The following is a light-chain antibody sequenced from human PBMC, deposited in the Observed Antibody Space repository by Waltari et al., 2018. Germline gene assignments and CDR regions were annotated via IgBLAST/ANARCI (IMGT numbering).Light chain of an antibody. V-gene: IGKV1-5*03. CDR3: QQYYSYSRT. CDR1: QSISSW. J-gene: IGKJ1*01. Sequence: DIQMTQSPSTLSASVGDRVTITCRASQSISSWLAWYQRKPGKPPKFLIYRASELESGVPPRFSGSGSGTEFTLTISSLQPEDFASYYCQQYYSYSRTFGQGTKVEIK. CDR2: RAS.